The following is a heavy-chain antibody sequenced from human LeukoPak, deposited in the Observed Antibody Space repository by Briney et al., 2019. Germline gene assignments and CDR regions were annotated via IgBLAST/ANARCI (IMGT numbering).Heavy chain of an antibody. CDR3: ARAFSTTAFDY. Sequence: GGTLRLSCLASGFIFNKYGMSWVRQAPGKGLEWVSSLSDSGGSPYYADSVTGRFTISRDNSKNTLCLQMNSLRAEDTAVYYCARAFSTTAFDYWGQGTLVTVSS. J-gene: IGHJ4*02. CDR1: GFIFNKYG. D-gene: IGHD4-17*01. V-gene: IGHV3-23*01. CDR2: LSDSGGSP.